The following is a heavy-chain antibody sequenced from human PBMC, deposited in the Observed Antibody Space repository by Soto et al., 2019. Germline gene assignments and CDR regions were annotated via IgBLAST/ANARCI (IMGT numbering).Heavy chain of an antibody. CDR2: IYSGGST. CDR3: SRGVPYYYDTSGYPSPRFYFDY. Sequence: EVQLVESGGGLVQPGGSLRLSCAASGFTVSSNYMSWVRQAPGKGLEWVSVIYSGGSTYYADSLKGRFTISRDNSKNKLYLQLNSLRAEDTAVYYCSRGVPYYYDTSGYPSPRFYFDYWGQGTLVTVSS. V-gene: IGHV3-66*01. D-gene: IGHD3-22*01. J-gene: IGHJ4*02. CDR1: GFTVSSNY.